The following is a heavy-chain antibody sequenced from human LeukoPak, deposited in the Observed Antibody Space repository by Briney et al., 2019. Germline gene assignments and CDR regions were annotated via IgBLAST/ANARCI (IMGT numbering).Heavy chain of an antibody. D-gene: IGHD5-12*01. J-gene: IGHJ4*02. CDR1: GGSFSGYY. CDR3: ALLGDSCYKDY. Sequence: SETLFLTCAAYGGSFSGYYWSWIRQPPGKGLEWIGEINHSGSTNYNPSLKSRVTISVDTSKNQFSLKLSSVTAADTAVYYCALLGDSCYKDYWGQGTLVTVSS. V-gene: IGHV4-34*01. CDR2: INHSGST.